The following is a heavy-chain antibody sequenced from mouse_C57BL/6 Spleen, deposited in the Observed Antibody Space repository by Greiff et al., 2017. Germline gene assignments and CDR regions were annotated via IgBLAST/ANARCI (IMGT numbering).Heavy chain of an antibody. Sequence: EVKLVESGGGLVKPGGSLKLSCAASGFTFSSYAMSWVRQTPEKRLEWVATISDGGSYTYYPDNVKGRFTISRDNAKNNLYLQMSHLKSEDTAMYYCARDRGLGRPFGYWGQGTTLTVSS. CDR1: GFTFSSYA. CDR3: ARDRGLGRPFGY. V-gene: IGHV5-4*01. CDR2: ISDGGSYT. D-gene: IGHD4-1*01. J-gene: IGHJ2*01.